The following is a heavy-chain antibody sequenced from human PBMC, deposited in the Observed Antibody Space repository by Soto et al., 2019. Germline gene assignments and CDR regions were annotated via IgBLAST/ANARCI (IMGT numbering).Heavy chain of an antibody. J-gene: IGHJ5*02. CDR3: VRVATTTLRDWCDR. CDR1: GASISGFY. D-gene: IGHD1-1*01. Sequence: SETLSLTCPVSGASISGFYWSWIRKSAGKGLEWIGRIYATGTTDYNPSLKSRVMTSVDTSKKQFSLKLRSVTAADSAVYYCVRVATTTLRDWCDRWGHGMSVTVSS. V-gene: IGHV4-4*07. CDR2: IYATGTT.